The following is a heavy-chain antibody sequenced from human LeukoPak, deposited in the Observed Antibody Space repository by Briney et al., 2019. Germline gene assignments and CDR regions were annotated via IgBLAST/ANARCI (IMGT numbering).Heavy chain of an antibody. CDR3: ARVGSWDTFDV. V-gene: IGHV3-21*01. CDR2: ISSSSTYI. J-gene: IGHJ3*01. D-gene: IGHD3-10*01. CDR1: GFTFSSYT. Sequence: GGSLRLSCAASGFTFSSYTMNWVRQSPGKGLEWVSSISSSSTYIYYANSVKGRFTISRDNAKNSLYLQMNSLRAEDTAVYHCARVGSWDTFDVWGQGTMVTVSS.